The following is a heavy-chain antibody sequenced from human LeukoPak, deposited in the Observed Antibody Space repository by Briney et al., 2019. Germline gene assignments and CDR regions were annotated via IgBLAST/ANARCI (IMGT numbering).Heavy chain of an antibody. CDR2: INHSGST. J-gene: IGHJ4*02. CDR1: GGSFSGYY. V-gene: IGHV4-34*01. Sequence: PSETLSLTCAVYGGSFSGYYWSWIRQPPGKGLEWIGEINHSGSTNYNPSLKSRVTISVDTSKNQFSLKLSSVTAADTAVYYCARGTDLWYYFDYWGQGTLVTVSS. D-gene: IGHD2-8*02. CDR3: ARGTDLWYYFDY.